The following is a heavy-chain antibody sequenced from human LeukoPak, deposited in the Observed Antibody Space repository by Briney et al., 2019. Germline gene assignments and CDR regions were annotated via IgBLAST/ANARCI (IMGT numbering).Heavy chain of an antibody. J-gene: IGHJ4*02. CDR2: ISGSGGST. CDR3: AKGSSGYYTTSYYSDY. V-gene: IGHV3-23*01. D-gene: IGHD3-22*01. Sequence: PGGSLRLSCTASGLTFNAYAMAWVRQAPGKGLEWVSGISGSGGSTHYADSVKGRFTISRDNSRSTLYLQMNSLRAEDTAIYYCAKGSSGYYTTSYYSDYWGQGTLVTVSS. CDR1: GLTFNAYA.